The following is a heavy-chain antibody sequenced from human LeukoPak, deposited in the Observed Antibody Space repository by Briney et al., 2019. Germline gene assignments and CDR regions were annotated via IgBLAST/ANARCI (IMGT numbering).Heavy chain of an antibody. CDR1: GFTFTTYS. CDR2: ISRSSGTI. CDR3: ARADSSSWPFDY. V-gene: IGHV3-48*01. J-gene: IGHJ4*02. D-gene: IGHD6-13*01. Sequence: GGSLRLSCAASGFTFTTYSMNWVRQAPGKGLEWVSYISRSSGTIYYADSVKGRFTISRDNAKNSLYLQMNSLRAEDTAVYYCARADSSSWPFDYWGQGTLVTVPS.